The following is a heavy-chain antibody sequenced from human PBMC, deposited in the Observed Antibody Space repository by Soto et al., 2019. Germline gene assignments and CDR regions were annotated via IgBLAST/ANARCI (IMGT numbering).Heavy chain of an antibody. V-gene: IGHV3-30*18. CDR3: AKDTSSSWPAPYYFDH. J-gene: IGHJ4*02. Sequence: GGSLRLSCAASGFTFSSYGMHWVRQAPGKGLEWVAVISDDGSNKYYADPVKGRFTISRDNSKSTLYLQMNSLRAEDTAVYYCAKDTSSSWPAPYYFDHWGQGTLVTVSS. CDR1: GFTFSSYG. D-gene: IGHD6-13*01. CDR2: ISDDGSNK.